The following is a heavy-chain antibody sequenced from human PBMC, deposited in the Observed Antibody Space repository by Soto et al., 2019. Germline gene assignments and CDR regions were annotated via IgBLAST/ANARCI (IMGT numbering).Heavy chain of an antibody. D-gene: IGHD3-16*01. J-gene: IGHJ5*02. CDR2: ISAYTDTP. Sequence: GASVKVSCKASGYTFTNFGVTWVRRAPGQGLEWMGWISAYTDTPNYAQKFQGRVTMTIDTSTSTAYMDLRSLTSDDMAVYYCAREDPGLNWFDPWGQGTLVTVSS. V-gene: IGHV1-18*03. CDR3: AREDPGLNWFDP. CDR1: GYTFTNFG.